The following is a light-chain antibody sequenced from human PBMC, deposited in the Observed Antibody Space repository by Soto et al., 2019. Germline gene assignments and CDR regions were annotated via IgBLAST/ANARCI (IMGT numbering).Light chain of an antibody. CDR3: QQSYSTPGELT. J-gene: IGKJ4*01. Sequence: DIQMTQSPSSLSASVGDRVTITCRASQSISSYLNWYQQKPGKAPKLLIYAASSLQSGVPSRFSGSGSVTDFTLTISSLQPEDFATYYCQQSYSTPGELTFGGGTKVEIK. CDR2: AAS. CDR1: QSISSY. V-gene: IGKV1-39*01.